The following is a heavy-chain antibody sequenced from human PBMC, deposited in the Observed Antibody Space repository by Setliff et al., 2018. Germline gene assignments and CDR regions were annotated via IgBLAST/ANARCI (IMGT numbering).Heavy chain of an antibody. CDR2: IKNKVNTFST. V-gene: IGHV3-72*01. CDR1: GFTFGDHF. D-gene: IGHD2-2*01. CDR3: ARVGYCDGPTCYPFDY. J-gene: IGHJ4*02. Sequence: PGESLKISCAASGFTFGDHFMDWVRQPPGKGLEWVGRIKNKVNTFSTQYAASVNGRFSISRDDSKSSLYLQMNSLKSEDTAVYYCARVGYCDGPTCYPFDYWGLGTLVTVSS.